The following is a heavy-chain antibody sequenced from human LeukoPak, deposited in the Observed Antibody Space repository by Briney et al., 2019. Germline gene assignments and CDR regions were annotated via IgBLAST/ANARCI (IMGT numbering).Heavy chain of an antibody. D-gene: IGHD3-10*01. V-gene: IGHV3-48*03. J-gene: IGHJ6*03. CDR1: GFTFSSYE. Sequence: GGSLRLSCAASGFTFSSYEMNWVRQAPGKGLEWVSYISSSGSTIYYADSVKGRFTISRDNAKNSLYLQMNSLRAEDTAVYYCAGSYYYGSGSYPDYYYYMDVWGKGTTVTISS. CDR3: AGSYYYGSGSYPDYYYYMDV. CDR2: ISSSGSTI.